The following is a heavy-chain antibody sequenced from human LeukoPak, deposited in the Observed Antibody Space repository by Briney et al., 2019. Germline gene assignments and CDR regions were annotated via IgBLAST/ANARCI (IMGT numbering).Heavy chain of an antibody. D-gene: IGHD2-8*01. J-gene: IGHJ3*02. CDR1: GFTFSSYW. CDR3: VTAGEMVYGMDAFYI. V-gene: IGHV3-7*05. Sequence: GGSLRLSCAASGFTFSSYWMSWVRQAPGKGLEWVANIKQDGSEKYYVDSVKGRFTISRDNAKNSLYLQMNSLRAEDTAVYYCVTAGEMVYGMDAFYIWGQGTMVTVSS. CDR2: IKQDGSEK.